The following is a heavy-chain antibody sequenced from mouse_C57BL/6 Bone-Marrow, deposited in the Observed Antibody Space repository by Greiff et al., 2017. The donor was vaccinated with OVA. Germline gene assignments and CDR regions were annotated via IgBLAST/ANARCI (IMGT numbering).Heavy chain of an antibody. CDR1: GYAFSSYW. CDR2: IYPGDGDT. D-gene: IGHD3-2*02. V-gene: IGHV1-80*01. J-gene: IGHJ2*01. CDR3: ARQLRLFYFDY. Sequence: VKLMESGAELVKPGASVKISCKASGYAFSSYWMNWVKQRPGKGLEWIGQIYPGDGDTNYNGKFKGKATLTADKSSSTAYMQLSSLTSEDSAVYFCARQLRLFYFDYWGQGTTLTVSS.